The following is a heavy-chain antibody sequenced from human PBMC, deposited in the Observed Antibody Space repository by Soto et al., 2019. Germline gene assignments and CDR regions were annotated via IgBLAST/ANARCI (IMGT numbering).Heavy chain of an antibody. D-gene: IGHD2-2*01. CDR1: GFTFSNYE. V-gene: IGHV3-30*18. Sequence: QVQLVESGGGVVQPGRSLRLCCVASGFTFSNYEMHWVRQAPGQGLEWVAVISFDGWHTFFSDSVKGRFTMSRDSSQNTVYLQMNSLRAGDTAVYYCAKGTLLVTAAMVPSHYFDYWGQGTLVTVSA. J-gene: IGHJ4*02. CDR2: ISFDGWHT. CDR3: AKGTLLVTAAMVPSHYFDY.